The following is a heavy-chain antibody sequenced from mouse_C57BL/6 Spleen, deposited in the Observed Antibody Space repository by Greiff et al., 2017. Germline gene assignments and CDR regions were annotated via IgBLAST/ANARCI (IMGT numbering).Heavy chain of an antibody. D-gene: IGHD3-2*02. CDR3: TRPRSGFLRGHYFDY. Sequence: EVHLVESGGGLVQPGGSMKLSCAASGFTFSDAWMDWVRQSPEKGLEWVAEIRNKANNHATYYAESVKGRFTISRDDSKSSVYLQMNSLRAEDTGIYYCTRPRSGFLRGHYFDYWGQGTTLTVSS. CDR1: GFTFSDAW. V-gene: IGHV6-6*01. CDR2: IRNKANNHAT. J-gene: IGHJ2*01.